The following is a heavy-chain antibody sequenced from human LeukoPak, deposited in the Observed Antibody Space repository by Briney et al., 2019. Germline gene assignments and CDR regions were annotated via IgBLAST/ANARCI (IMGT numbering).Heavy chain of an antibody. CDR3: ARVGELPPSFVFDY. J-gene: IGHJ4*02. V-gene: IGHV4-34*01. Sequence: SETLSLTCAVYGGSFSGYYWSWIRQPPGKGLEWIGEINHSGSTNYNPSLTSRVTISVDTSKNQFSLKLSSVPAADTAVYYCARVGELPPSFVFDYWGQGTLVTVSS. CDR1: GGSFSGYY. D-gene: IGHD1-26*01. CDR2: INHSGST.